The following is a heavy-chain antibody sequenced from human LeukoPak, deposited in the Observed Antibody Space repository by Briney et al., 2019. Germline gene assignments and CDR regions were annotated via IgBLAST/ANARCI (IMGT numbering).Heavy chain of an antibody. Sequence: SETLSLTCTVSGGSISSSSYYWGWIRQPPGKGLEWIGSIYCSGSTYYNPSLKSRVTISVDTSKNQFSLKLSSVTAADTAVYYCATRHYDSDGYYFDYWGQGTLVTVSS. CDR3: ATRHYDSDGYYFDY. D-gene: IGHD3-22*01. J-gene: IGHJ4*02. CDR2: IYCSGST. CDR1: GGSISSSSYY. V-gene: IGHV4-39*01.